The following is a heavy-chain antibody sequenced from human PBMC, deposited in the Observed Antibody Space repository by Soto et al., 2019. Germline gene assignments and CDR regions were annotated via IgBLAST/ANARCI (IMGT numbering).Heavy chain of an antibody. V-gene: IGHV4-59*01. Sequence: QVQLQESGPGMVKPSETLSLNCTVSGGSMRSYYWTWIRQPPGKGLEWNGHVSYTGPTNYNPSLKCRLSISVDMSTHRFSLRLTSLTAADTATYFCARDRDYADYDSWGHGTLVTVSS. J-gene: IGHJ5*01. D-gene: IGHD4-17*01. CDR3: ARDRDYADYDS. CDR1: GGSMRSYY. CDR2: VSYTGPT.